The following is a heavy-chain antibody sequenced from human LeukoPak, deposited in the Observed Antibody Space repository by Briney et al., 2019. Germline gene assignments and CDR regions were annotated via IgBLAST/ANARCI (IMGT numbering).Heavy chain of an antibody. CDR1: GGSFSGYY. CDR2: INHSGST. J-gene: IGHJ4*02. V-gene: IGHV4-34*01. Sequence: SETLSLTCAVYGGSFSGYYWSCIRQPPGKGLEWIGEINHSGSTNYNPSLKSRVTISVDTSKNQFSLKLSSVTAADTAVYYCARGGLRDSGSYFSFDYWGQGTLVTVSS. CDR3: ARGGLRDSGSYFSFDY. D-gene: IGHD1-26*01.